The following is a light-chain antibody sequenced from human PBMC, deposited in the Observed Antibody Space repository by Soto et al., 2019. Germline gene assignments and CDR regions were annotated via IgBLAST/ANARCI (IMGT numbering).Light chain of an antibody. J-gene: IGKJ1*01. Sequence: EIVLTQSPGTLSLSPGERATLSCRASQSLSKNYLAWYQHKPGQAPRLLIHDASNRATGIPDRFSGSGSGTDSTLNISSLEPEDSAVYYCQQCVTAPLTFGPGTKVEI. CDR3: QQCVTAPLT. V-gene: IGKV3-20*01. CDR2: DAS. CDR1: QSLSKNY.